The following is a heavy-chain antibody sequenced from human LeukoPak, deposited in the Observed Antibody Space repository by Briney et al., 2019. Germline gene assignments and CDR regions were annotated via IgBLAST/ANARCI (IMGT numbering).Heavy chain of an antibody. CDR2: IYPADSDT. J-gene: IGHJ4*02. Sequence: GESPKISCKGSGYMFTHYWIAWVRQMPGKGLEWMGIIYPADSDTRYSPSFQGQVTISADKSISTAYLQWSSLKASDTAMYYCARGDTTMVPGYFDYWGQGTLVTVSS. CDR3: ARGDTTMVPGYFDY. CDR1: GYMFTHYW. D-gene: IGHD5-18*01. V-gene: IGHV5-51*01.